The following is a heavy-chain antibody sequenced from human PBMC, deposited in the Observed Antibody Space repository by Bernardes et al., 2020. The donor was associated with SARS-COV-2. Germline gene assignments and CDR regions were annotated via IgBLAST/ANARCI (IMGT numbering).Heavy chain of an antibody. V-gene: IGHV2-5*02. CDR2: IYWDGDK. J-gene: IGHJ5*02. Sequence: SGPTLWKPTQTLTLTCTFSGFSLSASEVGVAWIRQPPGKALEWLGVIYWDGDKRYNPSLRSRLTITKDTSKNQVVLTMTNMDPVDTGTYYCARRRTGDYVRWFDPWGQGTLVTVSS. CDR3: ARRRTGDYVRWFDP. CDR1: GFSLSASEVG. D-gene: IGHD4-17*01.